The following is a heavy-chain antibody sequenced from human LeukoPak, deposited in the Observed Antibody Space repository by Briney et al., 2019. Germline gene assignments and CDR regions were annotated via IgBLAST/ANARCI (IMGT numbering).Heavy chain of an antibody. J-gene: IGHJ4*02. CDR2: ISGSGGST. CDR3: AKDRTSIGYCSSTSCYEFDY. V-gene: IGHV3-23*01. D-gene: IGHD2-2*01. CDR1: GFTFSSYG. Sequence: GGSLRLSCAASGFTFSSYGMSWVRQAPGKGLEWVSAISGSGGSTYYADFVKGRFTISRDNSKNTLYLQMNSLRAEDTAVYYCAKDRTSIGYCSSTSCYEFDYWGQGTLVTVSS.